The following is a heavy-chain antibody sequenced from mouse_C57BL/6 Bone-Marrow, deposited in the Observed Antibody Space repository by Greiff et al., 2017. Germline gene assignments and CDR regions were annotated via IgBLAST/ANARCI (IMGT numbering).Heavy chain of an antibody. J-gene: IGHJ4*01. CDR3: ARRDGYYFYYAMDY. D-gene: IGHD2-3*01. CDR1: GYSFTGYY. Sequence: EVQLQQSGPELVKPGASVQISCKASGYSFTGYYMHWVKQSHGNILDWIGYIYPYNGVSSYNQKFKGKATLTVDKSSSTAYMELRSLASEDSAVYYCARRDGYYFYYAMDYWGQGTSVTVSS. V-gene: IGHV1-31*01. CDR2: IYPYNGVS.